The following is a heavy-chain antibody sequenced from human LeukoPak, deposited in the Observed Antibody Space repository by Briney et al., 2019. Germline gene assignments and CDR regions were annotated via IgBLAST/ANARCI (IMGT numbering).Heavy chain of an antibody. CDR2: IYHSGST. CDR3: ASRRYCSSTSCRDGDY. D-gene: IGHD2-2*01. V-gene: IGHV4-38-2*01. J-gene: IGHJ4*02. Sequence: SETLSLTCAVSGYPISSGYYWGWIRQPPGKGLEWIGSIYHSGSTYYNPSLKSRVTISVDTSKNQFSLKLSSVTAAGTAVYYCASRRYCSSTSCRDGDYWGQGTLVTVSS. CDR1: GYPISSGYY.